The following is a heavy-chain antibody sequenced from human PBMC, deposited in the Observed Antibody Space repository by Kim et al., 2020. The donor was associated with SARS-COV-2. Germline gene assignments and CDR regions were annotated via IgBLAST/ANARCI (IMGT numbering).Heavy chain of an antibody. CDR2: K. V-gene: IGHV2-5*01. CDR3: AHSKGYQPHDY. D-gene: IGHD3-16*02. J-gene: IGHJ4*02. Sequence: KRYSPSLKSKLTITKDTSKNQVVLTMTNMDPVDTATYYCAHSKGYQPHDYWGQGTLVTVSS.